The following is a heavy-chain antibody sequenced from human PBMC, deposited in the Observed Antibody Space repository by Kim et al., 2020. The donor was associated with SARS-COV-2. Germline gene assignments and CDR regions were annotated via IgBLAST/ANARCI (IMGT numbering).Heavy chain of an antibody. D-gene: IGHD3-22*01. Sequence: TGRFTISRDNAKTSLYLQMNSLRAEDTAVYYRARSLDYYDSSGLYYFDYWGQGTLVTVSS. V-gene: IGHV3-11*01. J-gene: IGHJ4*02. CDR3: ARSLDYYDSSGLYYFDY.